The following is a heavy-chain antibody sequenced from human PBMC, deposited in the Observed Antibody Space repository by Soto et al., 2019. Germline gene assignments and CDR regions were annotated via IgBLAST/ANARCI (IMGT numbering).Heavy chain of an antibody. CDR3: ARDLPLLREAAGSGPFDY. J-gene: IGHJ4*02. Sequence: LRLSCAASGFTFSSYAMHWVRQAPGKGLEWVAVISYDGSNKYYADSVKGRFTISRDNSKNTLYLQMNSLRAEDTAVYYCARDLPLLREAAGSGPFDYWGQGXLVTVSS. CDR2: ISYDGSNK. CDR1: GFTFSSYA. V-gene: IGHV3-30-3*01. D-gene: IGHD6-13*01.